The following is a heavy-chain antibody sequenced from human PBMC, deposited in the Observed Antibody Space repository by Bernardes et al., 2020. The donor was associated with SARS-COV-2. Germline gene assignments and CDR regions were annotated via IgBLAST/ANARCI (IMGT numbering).Heavy chain of an antibody. J-gene: IGHJ6*03. D-gene: IGHD2-2*01. CDR1: GGSISNYY. CDR3: ARDARQSSTRDESGSHLYMDM. CDR2: IFYSGST. Sequence: SETLSLTCTVSGGSISNYYWSWIRQPPGRGLEWIGYIFYSGSTRYNPSLESRVTISVDTSKNQFHLRLRSVTAADTAVYYCARDARQSSTRDESGSHLYMDMWGNGTTVTVSS. V-gene: IGHV4-59*01.